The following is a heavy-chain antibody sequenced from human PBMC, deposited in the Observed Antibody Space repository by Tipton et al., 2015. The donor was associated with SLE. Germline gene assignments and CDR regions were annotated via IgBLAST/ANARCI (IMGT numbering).Heavy chain of an antibody. V-gene: IGHV4-61*09. CDR2: IYTSGST. CDR3: ARVRYYYDSSGSHWYFDL. Sequence: TLSLTCTVSGGSISSGSYYWSWIRQPAGKGLEWIGYIYTSGSTNYNPSLKSRVTISVDTSKNQFSLKLSSVTAADTAVYYCARVRYYYDSSGSHWYFDLWGRGTLVTVSS. J-gene: IGHJ2*01. D-gene: IGHD3-22*01. CDR1: GGSISSGSYY.